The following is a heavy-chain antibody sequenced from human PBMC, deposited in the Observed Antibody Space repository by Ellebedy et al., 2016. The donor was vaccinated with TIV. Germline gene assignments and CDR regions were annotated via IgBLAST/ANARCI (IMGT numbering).Heavy chain of an antibody. Sequence: ASVKVSXXASGYTFTSYYMHWVRQAPGQGLEWMGIINPSGGSTSYAQKFQGRVTITADKSTSTAYMELSSLRSEDTAVYYCARVGHYGSGSYYKYHNWFNPWGQGTLVTVSS. CDR2: INPSGGST. J-gene: IGHJ5*02. D-gene: IGHD3-10*01. V-gene: IGHV1-46*01. CDR3: ARVGHYGSGSYYKYHNWFNP. CDR1: GYTFTSYY.